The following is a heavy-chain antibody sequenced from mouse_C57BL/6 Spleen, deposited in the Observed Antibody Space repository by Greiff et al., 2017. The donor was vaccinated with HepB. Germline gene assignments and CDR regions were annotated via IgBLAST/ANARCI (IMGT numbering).Heavy chain of an antibody. J-gene: IGHJ1*03. D-gene: IGHD1-1*01. CDR3: ARRYYGSRTGWYFDV. CDR2: IDPSDSYT. CDR1: GYTFTSYW. V-gene: IGHV1-69*01. Sequence: QVQLQQPGAELVMPGASVKLSCKASGYTFTSYWMHWVKQRPGQGLEWIGEIDPSDSYTNYNQKFKGKSTLTVDKSSSTAYMQLSSLTSEDSAVYYCARRYYGSRTGWYFDVWGTGTTVTVSS.